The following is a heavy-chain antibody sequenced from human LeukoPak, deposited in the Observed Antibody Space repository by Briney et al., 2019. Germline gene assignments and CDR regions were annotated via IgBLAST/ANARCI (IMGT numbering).Heavy chain of an antibody. J-gene: IGHJ4*02. D-gene: IGHD6-19*01. Sequence: ASVKVSCKASGYTFTSYDINWVRQATGQGLEWMGWMNPNSGNTGYAQKFQGRVTITRNTSISTAYMELSSLRSEDTAAYYCASLLTYSSGWFLYWGQGTLVTVSS. CDR1: GYTFTSYD. V-gene: IGHV1-8*03. CDR2: MNPNSGNT. CDR3: ASLLTYSSGWFLY.